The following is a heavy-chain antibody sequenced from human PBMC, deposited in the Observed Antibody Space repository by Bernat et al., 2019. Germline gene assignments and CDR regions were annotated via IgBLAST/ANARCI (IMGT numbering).Heavy chain of an antibody. CDR2: INPYNGNT. V-gene: IGHV1-18*01. Sequence: QVQLLQSGTDVKKPGASLRVSCKASGYTFINYGITWVRQAPGQGLEWMGWINPYNGNTNYAQTVQGRVTMTTDTSTTTAYMEMTSRRSKDTAVYYCAAAPSQVPAANIWFDPWGQGTLVTVSA. D-gene: IGHD2-2*01. J-gene: IGHJ5*01. CDR3: AAAPSQVPAANIWFDP. CDR1: GYTFINYG.